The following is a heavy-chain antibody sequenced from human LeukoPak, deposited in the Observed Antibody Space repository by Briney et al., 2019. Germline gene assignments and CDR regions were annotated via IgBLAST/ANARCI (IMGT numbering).Heavy chain of an antibody. CDR2: INQDGSET. CDR1: GFTFSSHW. V-gene: IGHV3-7*01. J-gene: IGHJ4*02. CDR3: ARDGVRDGLYFDY. D-gene: IGHD5-24*01. Sequence: GGSLRLSCAASGFTFSSHWMSWVRQAPGKGLEWVANINQDGSETQYVDSVKGRFTISRDNAKNSLYLQMNSLRAEDTAVYYCARDGVRDGLYFDYWGQGTLVTVSS.